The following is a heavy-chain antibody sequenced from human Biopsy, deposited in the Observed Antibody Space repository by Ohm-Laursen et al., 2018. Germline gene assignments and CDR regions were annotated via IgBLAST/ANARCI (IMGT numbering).Heavy chain of an antibody. CDR3: ARDRPSVSTYGVD. J-gene: IGHJ4*02. CDR1: GGTFTNYA. CDR2: IIPIFGTA. Sequence: SVKVSCKASGGTFTNYAISWVRQAPGQGLEWMGGIIPIFGTANYAQKFQGRVTIIADESTSTAYMELSSLRSDDTAVYYCARDRPSVSTYGVDWGQGTLVTVSS. V-gene: IGHV1-69*13. D-gene: IGHD3-3*01.